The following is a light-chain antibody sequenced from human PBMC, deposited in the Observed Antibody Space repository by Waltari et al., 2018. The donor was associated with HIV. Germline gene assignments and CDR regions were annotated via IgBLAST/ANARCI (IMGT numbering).Light chain of an antibody. J-gene: IGLJ2*01. V-gene: IGLV2-8*01. CDR3: SSYAGNNNPEVV. Sequence: QSALTQPPSATGSPGQSVTISCTGTSSDIGAYIYVSWYQQHPGKAPKVMIYEVNKRPSGVPDRFSGSKSGNTASLTVSGLQAEDEADYYCSSYAGNNNPEVVFGGGTKLTVL. CDR1: SSDIGAYIY. CDR2: EVN.